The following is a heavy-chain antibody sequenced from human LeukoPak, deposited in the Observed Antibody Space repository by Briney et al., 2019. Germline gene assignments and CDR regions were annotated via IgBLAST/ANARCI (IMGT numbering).Heavy chain of an antibody. V-gene: IGHV3-23*01. D-gene: IGHD3-10*01. J-gene: IGHJ6*02. CDR1: GFTFSNYA. CDR3: AGRRGRSGSYYGMDV. Sequence: GGSLRLSCAASGFTFSNYAMNWVRQAPGKGLEWVSLISGSTGSRYYADSVKGRFSISRDNAKNSLYLQMNSLRAEDTAVYYCAGRRGRSGSYYGMDVWGQGTTVTVSS. CDR2: ISGSTGSR.